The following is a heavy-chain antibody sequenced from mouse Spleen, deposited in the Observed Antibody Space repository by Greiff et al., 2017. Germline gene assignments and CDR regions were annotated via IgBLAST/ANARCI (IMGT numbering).Heavy chain of an antibody. D-gene: IGHD3-3*01. CDR1: GFTFSSYA. V-gene: IGHV5-9-1*01. CDR2: ISSGGSYT. J-gene: IGHJ3*01. Sequence: EVKVVESGGGLVKPGGSLKLSCAASGFTFSSYAMSWVRQTPEKRLEWVATISSGGSYTYYPDSVKGRFTISRDNAKNTLYLQMSSLRSEDTAMYYCAKGTSGFAYWGQGTLVTVSA. CDR3: AKGTSGFAY.